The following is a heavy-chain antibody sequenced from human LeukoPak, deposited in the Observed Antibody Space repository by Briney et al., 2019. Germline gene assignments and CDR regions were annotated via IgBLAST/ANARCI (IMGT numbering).Heavy chain of an antibody. CDR3: ARDAQPTDILTGYFAY. Sequence: ASVKVSCKASGYTFTSYYMHWVRQAPGQGLEWMGIINPSGGSTSYAQKFQGRVTMTRDTSTSTVYMELSSLRSEDTAVYYCARDAQPTDILTGYFAYWGRGTLVTVSS. CDR2: INPSGGST. V-gene: IGHV1-46*01. D-gene: IGHD3-9*01. CDR1: GYTFTSYY. J-gene: IGHJ4*02.